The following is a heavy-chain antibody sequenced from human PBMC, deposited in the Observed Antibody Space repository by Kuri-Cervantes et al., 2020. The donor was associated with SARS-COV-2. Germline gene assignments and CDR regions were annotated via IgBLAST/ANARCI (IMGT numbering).Heavy chain of an antibody. CDR3: ARNPIYYDDSYDAFDI. D-gene: IGHD3-22*01. CDR2: ISSSGSTI. J-gene: IGHJ3*02. V-gene: IGHV3-48*03. CDR1: GFTFSSYE. Sequence: GESLKISCAASGFTFSSYEMNWVRQAPGKGLEWVSYISSSGSTIYYADSVKGRFTISRDNAKNSLYLQMNSLRAEDTAVYYCARNPIYYDDSYDAFDIWGQGTMATFSS.